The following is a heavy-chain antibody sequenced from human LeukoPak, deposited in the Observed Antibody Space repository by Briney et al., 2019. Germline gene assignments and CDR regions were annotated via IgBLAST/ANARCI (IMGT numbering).Heavy chain of an antibody. D-gene: IGHD3-22*01. CDR2: IIPIFGTA. J-gene: IGHJ5*02. CDR1: GGTFSSYA. CDR3: ARDGDSSDYYYVFVP. V-gene: IGHV1-69*13. Sequence: SVKVSFKASGGTFSSYAISWVRQAPGQGLEWVGGIIPIFGTANYAQKFQGRVTITADESTITAYMELSSLRSEDTAVYYCARDGDSSDYYYVFVPWGQGTLVTVSS.